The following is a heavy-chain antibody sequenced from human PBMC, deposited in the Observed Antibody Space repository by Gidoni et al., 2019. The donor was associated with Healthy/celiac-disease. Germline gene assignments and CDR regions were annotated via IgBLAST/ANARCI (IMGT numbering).Heavy chain of an antibody. CDR1: GYTFTGYY. J-gene: IGHJ5*02. CDR2: INPNSGGT. CDR3: ARDPFGNSKLGGGTKTTNWFDP. Sequence: QVQLVQSGAEVKKPGASVKVSCKASGYTFTGYYMHWVRQAPGQGLEWMGRINPNSGGTNYAQKFQGRVTMTRDTSISTAYMELSRLRSDDTAVYYCARDPFGNSKLGGGTKTTNWFDPWGQGTLVTVSS. D-gene: IGHD4-4*01. V-gene: IGHV1-2*06.